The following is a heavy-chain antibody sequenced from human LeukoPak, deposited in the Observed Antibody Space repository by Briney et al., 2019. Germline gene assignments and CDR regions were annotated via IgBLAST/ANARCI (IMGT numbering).Heavy chain of an antibody. D-gene: IGHD6-13*01. V-gene: IGHV1-69*13. CDR2: IIPIFGTA. CDR3: ARVGIQVGRAAAGTGYFFDY. CDR1: GGTFSSYA. Sequence: GASVKVSCKASGGTFSSYAISWVRQAPGQGLEWMGGIIPIFGTANYAQKFQGRVTITADESTSTAYMELSSLRSEDTAVYYCARVGIQVGRAAAGTGYFFDYWGQGTLVTVSS. J-gene: IGHJ4*02.